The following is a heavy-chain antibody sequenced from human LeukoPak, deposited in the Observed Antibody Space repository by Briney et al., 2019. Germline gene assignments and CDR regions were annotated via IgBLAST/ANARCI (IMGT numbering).Heavy chain of an antibody. Sequence: PSETLSLTCTVSGGSISSSSYYWGWIRQPPGKGLEWIGSIYYSGSTYYNPSLKSRVTISVDTSKNQFSLKLSSVTAADTAVYYCARAVPKYSGSYFWPFDYWGQGTLVTVSS. V-gene: IGHV4-39*07. J-gene: IGHJ4*02. D-gene: IGHD1-26*01. CDR2: IYYSGST. CDR3: ARAVPKYSGSYFWPFDY. CDR1: GGSISSSSYY.